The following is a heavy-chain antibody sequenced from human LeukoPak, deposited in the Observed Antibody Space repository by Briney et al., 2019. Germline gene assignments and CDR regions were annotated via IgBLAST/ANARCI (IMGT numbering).Heavy chain of an antibody. V-gene: IGHV1-2*02. J-gene: IGHJ4*02. CDR1: GYTFTGYY. CDR3: ARVGQPTDFVVVPAARSDLGMFDY. Sequence: GTSVKVSFKTSGYTFTGYYMHWVRQAPGQGLEWMGWVNPNSGDTKSAQKFQGKVNLTRDTAISTAYMELTSLRADDTALYYCARVGQPTDFVVVPAARSDLGMFDYWGQGSLVTVCS. CDR2: VNPNSGDT. D-gene: IGHD2-2*01.